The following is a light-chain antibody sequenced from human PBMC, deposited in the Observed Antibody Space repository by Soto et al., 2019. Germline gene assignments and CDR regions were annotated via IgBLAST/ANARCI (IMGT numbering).Light chain of an antibody. CDR3: QQTNSFPLT. CDR1: QDINSW. CDR2: GAS. Sequence: DIQMTQSPSTLCASVGYRVTITCLSSQDINSWLAWYQQKPGRAPNLLIYGASDLQSGVPSRFSGSGSGTDFTLTISSLQPEDFATYYCQQTNSFPLTFGGGTKVDIK. V-gene: IGKV1-12*01. J-gene: IGKJ4*01.